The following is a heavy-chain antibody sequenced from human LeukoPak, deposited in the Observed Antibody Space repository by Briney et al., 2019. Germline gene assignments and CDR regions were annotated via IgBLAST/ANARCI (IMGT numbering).Heavy chain of an antibody. CDR1: GGSISSYF. D-gene: IGHD3-10*01. CDR3: ARDSGTTGEVKFDP. J-gene: IGHJ5*02. CDR2: IYSSGSI. V-gene: IGHV4-4*07. Sequence: PSETLSLTCTVSGGSISSYFWTWIRQPAGKGLEWIGRIYSSGSITYNPSLKSRVTMSVDTSKNQFSLKLTSVTAADTAVYYCARDSGTTGEVKFDPWGQGTLVTVSS.